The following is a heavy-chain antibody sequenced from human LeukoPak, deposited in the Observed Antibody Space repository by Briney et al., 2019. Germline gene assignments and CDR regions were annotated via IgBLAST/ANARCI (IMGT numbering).Heavy chain of an antibody. CDR2: ISSSGSTI. Sequence: GGSLRLSCAASGFTFSSYEMNWVRQAPGKGLEWVSYISSSGSTIYYADSVKGRFTISRDNSKNTLYLQMTSLRADDTAVYYCVKSYYDSTGYRGDFDYWGQGTLVTVSS. D-gene: IGHD3-22*01. V-gene: IGHV3-48*03. J-gene: IGHJ4*02. CDR1: GFTFSSYE. CDR3: VKSYYDSTGYRGDFDY.